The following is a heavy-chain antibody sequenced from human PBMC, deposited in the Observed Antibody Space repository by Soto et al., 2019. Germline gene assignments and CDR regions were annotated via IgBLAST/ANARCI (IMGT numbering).Heavy chain of an antibody. D-gene: IGHD6-19*01. CDR3: ARESSGIAVANYYYYYMDV. Sequence: QVQLVQSGAEVKKPGASVKVSCKASGYTFTSYGISWVRQAPGQGLEWMGWISAYNGNTNYAQKLQGRVTMTTDTATSTAYMELRSLRSDDTAVYYCARESSGIAVANYYYYYMDVWGKGTTVTVSS. CDR2: ISAYNGNT. V-gene: IGHV1-18*01. CDR1: GYTFTSYG. J-gene: IGHJ6*03.